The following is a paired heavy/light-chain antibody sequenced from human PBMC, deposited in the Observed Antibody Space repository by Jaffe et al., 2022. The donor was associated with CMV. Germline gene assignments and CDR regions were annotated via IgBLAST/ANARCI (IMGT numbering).Light chain of an antibody. Sequence: EIVLTQSPGTLSLSPGERATLSCRASQSVRSSFLAWLQQKPGQAPRLLIYGASRRATGIPDRFSGSESGTDFTLTISRLEREDFAVYFCQQYGSAPLTFGQGTRL. CDR3: QQYGSAPLT. J-gene: IGKJ5*01. CDR1: QSVRSSF. V-gene: IGKV3-20*01. CDR2: GAS.
Heavy chain of an antibody. CDR2: ILVDSGNT. D-gene: IGHD6-19*01. CDR1: GFTFSNSV. CDR3: AAGEQWPGIDY. Sequence: QMQLVQSGPEVKKPGTSVKVSCKASGFTFSNSVMQWVRQARGQRPEWIGWILVDSGNTIYARDLKGRVTITSDMSTRTAYMELTSLRFNDTAVYYCAAGEQWPGIDYWGQGTLVTVSS. J-gene: IGHJ4*02. V-gene: IGHV1-58*02.